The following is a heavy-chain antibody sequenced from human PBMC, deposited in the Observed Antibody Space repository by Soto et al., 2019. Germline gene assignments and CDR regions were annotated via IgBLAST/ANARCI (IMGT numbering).Heavy chain of an antibody. D-gene: IGHD6-13*01. CDR1: GYSFTSYW. J-gene: IGHJ4*02. V-gene: IGHV5-51*01. CDR2: IYPGDSDT. CDR3: ARLLSGLPAGTRYFDY. Sequence: GESLKISCKGSGYSFTSYWIGWVRQMPGKGLEWMGIIYPGDSDTRYSPSFQGPVTISADKSTSTAYLQWSRLKASDTAMYYCARLLSGLPAGTRYFDYWGQGTLVTVSS.